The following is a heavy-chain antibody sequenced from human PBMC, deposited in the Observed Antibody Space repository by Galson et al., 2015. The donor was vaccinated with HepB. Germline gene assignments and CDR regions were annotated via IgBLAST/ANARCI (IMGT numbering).Heavy chain of an antibody. Sequence: SLRLSCAASGFSLSTYGMHWVRQAPGKGLEWVAIIWYDGSNLYYGDSVKGRFTISRDTSKNTLYLQMNSLRAEDTAMYYCARDLSTTVVRGVMGDGMDVWGQGTTVTVSS. CDR1: GFSLSTYG. D-gene: IGHD3-10*01. CDR3: ARDLSTTVVRGVMGDGMDV. CDR2: IWYDGSNL. V-gene: IGHV3-33*08. J-gene: IGHJ6*02.